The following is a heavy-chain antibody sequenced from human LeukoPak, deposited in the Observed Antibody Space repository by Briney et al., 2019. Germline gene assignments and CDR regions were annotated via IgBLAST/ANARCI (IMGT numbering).Heavy chain of an antibody. J-gene: IGHJ4*02. CDR1: GGSISSGSYY. V-gene: IGHV4-61*02. Sequence: SETLSLTCTVSGGSISSGSYYWSWIRQPAGKGLEWIGRIYTSGSTNYNPSLKSRVTISVDTSKNQFSLKLSSVTAADTAVYYCARVGEQQLIFDYWGQGTLVTVSS. CDR2: IYTSGST. D-gene: IGHD6-13*01. CDR3: ARVGEQQLIFDY.